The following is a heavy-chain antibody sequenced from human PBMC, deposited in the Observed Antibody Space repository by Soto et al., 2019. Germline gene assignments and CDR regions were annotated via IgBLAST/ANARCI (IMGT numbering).Heavy chain of an antibody. D-gene: IGHD6-13*01. V-gene: IGHV3-23*01. Sequence: EVQLLESGGGLVQPGGSLRLSCAASGFTFSSYAMSWVRQAPGKALEWVSALSGSGGSTNYGDSVKGRFTISRDNSKNTLYLQMNSLRAADTAVYYCAKTLGIAAAGCDYWCQGTLVTVCS. CDR2: LSGSGGST. J-gene: IGHJ4*02. CDR3: AKTLGIAAAGCDY. CDR1: GFTFSSYA.